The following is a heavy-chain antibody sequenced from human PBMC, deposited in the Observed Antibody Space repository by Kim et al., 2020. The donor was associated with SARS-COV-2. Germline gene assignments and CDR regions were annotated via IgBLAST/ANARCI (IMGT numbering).Heavy chain of an antibody. D-gene: IGHD3-9*01. CDR3: ARGYTVFENFDY. Sequence: YYNPTLKSRFTISVDTSKNQFSLKLSSVTAADTAVYYCARGYTVFENFDYWGQGTLVTVSS. V-gene: IGHV4-31*02. J-gene: IGHJ4*02.